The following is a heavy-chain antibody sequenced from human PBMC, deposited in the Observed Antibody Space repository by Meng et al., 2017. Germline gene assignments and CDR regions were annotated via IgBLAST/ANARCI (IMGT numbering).Heavy chain of an antibody. CDR3: ATRGNPYLDC. Sequence: QGQRVQAGAEVTKPGASVKVSCNASAHTLSSDGFAWVRQAPGQGLEWMGWINAYNGYTDYAQKFLGRVTLTTDTSTNTGYMELRSLTSDDTAVYYCATRGNPYLDCWGQGTLVTVSS. CDR1: AHTLSSDG. CDR2: INAYNGYT. V-gene: IGHV1-18*01. J-gene: IGHJ4*02.